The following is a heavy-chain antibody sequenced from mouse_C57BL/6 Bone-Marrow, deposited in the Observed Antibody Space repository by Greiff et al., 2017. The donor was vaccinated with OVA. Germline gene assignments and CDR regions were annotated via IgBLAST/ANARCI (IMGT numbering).Heavy chain of an antibody. Sequence: QVQLKESGPGILQPSQTLSLTCSFSGFSLSTFGMGVGWIRQPSGQGLDWLAHIWWDDDKYYNTALKSRLTISKDTSKNQVYLKIANVYSADTATYYCARMDDYSSWFAYWGQGTLVTVSA. CDR2: IWWDDDK. V-gene: IGHV8-8*01. D-gene: IGHD2-4*01. CDR1: GFSLSTFGMG. J-gene: IGHJ3*01. CDR3: ARMDDYSSWFAY.